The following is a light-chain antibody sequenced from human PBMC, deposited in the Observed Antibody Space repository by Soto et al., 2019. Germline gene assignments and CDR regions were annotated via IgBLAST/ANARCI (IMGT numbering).Light chain of an antibody. V-gene: IGKV3-20*01. CDR1: QSVPSNY. CDR3: QYYGSPSWT. CDR2: GTS. J-gene: IGKJ1*01. Sequence: EIVLTQSPGTLSLSPGERATLSCRASQSVPSNYLAWYQQRPGQAPRLLIFGTSSRATGIPDKFSGSGSGTVFTLTITRLEPDDFAEYYCQYYGSPSWTFGQGTKVEIK.